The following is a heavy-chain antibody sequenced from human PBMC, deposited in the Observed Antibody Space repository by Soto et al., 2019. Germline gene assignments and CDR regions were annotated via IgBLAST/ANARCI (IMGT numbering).Heavy chain of an antibody. D-gene: IGHD5-18*01. CDR2: IYHSGST. CDR1: GGSISSSNW. Sequence: SETLSLTCAVSGGSISSSNWWSWVRQPPGKGLEWIGEIYHSGSTNYNPSLKSRVTISVDKSKNQFSLKLSSVTAADTAVYYCARRFGYSYGYHYYYYGMDGWGQGTTFTVSS. J-gene: IGHJ6*02. V-gene: IGHV4-4*02. CDR3: ARRFGYSYGYHYYYYGMDG.